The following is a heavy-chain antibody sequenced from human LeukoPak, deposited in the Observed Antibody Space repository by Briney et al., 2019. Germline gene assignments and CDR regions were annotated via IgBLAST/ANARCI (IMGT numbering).Heavy chain of an antibody. Sequence: PGGSLRLSCVGSGFTFSYYWMSWVRQAPGKGLEWVANIKQDGSEKFYVDSVKGRFTISRDNAKNSLYLQMNSLRGEDTAVYYCARIRGGGYDSETYRQDYWGQGALVTVSS. CDR2: IKQDGSEK. V-gene: IGHV3-7*03. CDR1: GFTFSYYW. D-gene: IGHD5-12*01. J-gene: IGHJ4*02. CDR3: ARIRGGGYDSETYRQDY.